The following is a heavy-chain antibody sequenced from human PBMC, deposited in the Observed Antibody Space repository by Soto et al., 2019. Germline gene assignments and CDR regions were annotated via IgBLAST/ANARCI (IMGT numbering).Heavy chain of an antibody. J-gene: IGHJ4*02. CDR2: IWYDGSNK. D-gene: IGHD5-18*01. V-gene: IGHV3-33*01. Sequence: QVQLVESGGGVLQPGRSLRLSCAASGFTFSSYGMHWVRQAPGKGLEWVAVIWYDGSNKYSADSAKGRFTIARDNSKNTLYLQMNSLRAEDTAVYYCAIDQRGYSYGILDYWGQGTMVTV. CDR3: AIDQRGYSYGILDY. CDR1: GFTFSSYG.